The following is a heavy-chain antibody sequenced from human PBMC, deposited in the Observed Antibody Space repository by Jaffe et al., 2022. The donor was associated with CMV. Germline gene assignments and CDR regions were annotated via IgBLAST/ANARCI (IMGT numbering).Heavy chain of an antibody. J-gene: IGHJ6*02. D-gene: IGHD6-13*01. V-gene: IGHV3-7*01. CDR3: ARDRIAATGSGPTGRPIYYYYGMDV. CDR1: GLTFNTYW. CDR2: INQYGSEK. Sequence: EVQLVESGGGLVQPGGSLRLSCAASGLTFNTYWMTWVRQAPGKGLEWVANINQYGSEKYYVDSVKGRFIVSRDNAKNSLYLQMNSLRAEDTAVYYCARDRIAATGSGPTGRPIYYYYGMDVWGQGTTVTVSS.